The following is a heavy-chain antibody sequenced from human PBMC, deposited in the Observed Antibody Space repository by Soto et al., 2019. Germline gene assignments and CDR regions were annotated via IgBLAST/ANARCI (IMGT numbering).Heavy chain of an antibody. CDR3: ASSERWGAAF. CDR1: GYTFTSYG. CDR2: ISAYNGNT. V-gene: IGHV1-18*04. D-gene: IGHD3-16*01. J-gene: IGHJ4*02. Sequence: QVQLVQSGAEVKKPGASVKVSCKSSGYTFTSYGISWVRQAPGQGLEWMGWISAYNGNTKYAQKHQGRVTMTTDTSTSTVYVERRSLRSDDTDVYYGASSERWGAAFWGQGTLVTVSS.